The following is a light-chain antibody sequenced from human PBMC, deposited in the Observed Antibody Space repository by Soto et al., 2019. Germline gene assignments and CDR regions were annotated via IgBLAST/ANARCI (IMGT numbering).Light chain of an antibody. CDR1: QSVSSTY. V-gene: IGKV3-20*01. Sequence: EIVLTQSPDTLSLFPGERATLSCRASQSVSSTYLAWYQQKPGQAPRPLISAASSRATGTPDRFRGSGSGTDFTLTISRLEPEDFAVYYWQQYGSSRWTFGQGTKLEIK. CDR3: QQYGSSRWT. J-gene: IGKJ1*01. CDR2: AAS.